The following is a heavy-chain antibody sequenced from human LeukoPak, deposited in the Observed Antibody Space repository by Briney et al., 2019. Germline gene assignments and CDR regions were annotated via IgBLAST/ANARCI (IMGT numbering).Heavy chain of an antibody. CDR2: VNSDGSST. CDR1: GFTFSSYW. J-gene: IGHJ4*02. CDR3: AREAATYYYDSSGYYY. V-gene: IGHV3-74*01. D-gene: IGHD3-22*01. Sequence: GGSLRLSCAASGFTFSSYWMHWVRQAPGKGLVWVSRVNSDGSSTSYADSVKGRFTISRDNAKNTLYLQMNSLRAEDTAVYYCAREAATYYYDSSGYYYWGQGTLVTVSS.